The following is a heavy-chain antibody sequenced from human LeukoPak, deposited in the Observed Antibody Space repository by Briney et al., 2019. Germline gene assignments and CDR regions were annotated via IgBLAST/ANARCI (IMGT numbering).Heavy chain of an antibody. CDR1: GFAFSTYT. V-gene: IGHV3-21*06. CDR3: LRGDSRDF. J-gene: IGHJ4*02. D-gene: IGHD3-22*01. CDR2: INSGGTTT. Sequence: GGSLGLSCAACGFAFSTYTMNWARQSPGEGLEWVACINSGGTTTHYADSVKGRFTISRDNAQNVLYLQMSGLRADDAAVYYCLRGDSRDFWGQGTLVTVSS.